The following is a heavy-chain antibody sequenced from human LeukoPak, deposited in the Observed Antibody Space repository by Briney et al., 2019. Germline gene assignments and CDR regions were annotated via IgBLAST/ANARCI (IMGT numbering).Heavy chain of an antibody. CDR2: IYYSGTT. J-gene: IGHJ2*01. D-gene: IGHD3-22*01. CDR1: GGSISSGGYY. Sequence: PSETLSLTCTVSGGSISSGGYYWSWIRQLPGKGLEWIGYIYYSGTTSYNPSLKSRPTISLDTSKNQFSLKLSSVTAADTAVYYCARYERDPYYYDSSGSIRGYFDLWGRGTLVTVSS. V-gene: IGHV4-30-4*08. CDR3: ARYERDPYYYDSSGSIRGYFDL.